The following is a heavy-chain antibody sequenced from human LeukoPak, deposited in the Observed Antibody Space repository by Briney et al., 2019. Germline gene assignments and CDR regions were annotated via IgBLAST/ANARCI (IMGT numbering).Heavy chain of an antibody. V-gene: IGHV3-7*02. Sequence: GGSLRLSCAASGFTFSSYWMSWVRQAPGKGLEWVANIKQYGGETYYVDSLKGRFTISRDNAKNSLYLQMNSLRAEDSAVYYCATNRYTAFDFRGQGTMVTVSS. CDR1: GFTFSSYW. CDR2: IKQYGGET. D-gene: IGHD2-2*02. CDR3: ATNRYTAFDF. J-gene: IGHJ3*01.